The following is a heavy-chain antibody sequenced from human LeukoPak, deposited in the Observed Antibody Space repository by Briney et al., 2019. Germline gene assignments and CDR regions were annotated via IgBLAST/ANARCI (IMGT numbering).Heavy chain of an antibody. J-gene: IGHJ6*02. CDR2: INPSGGST. Sequence: ASVKVSCKASGYTFTSYYMHWVRQAPGQGLEWMGIINPSGGSTSYAQKFQGRVTMTRDTSTSTVYMELSSLRSEDTAVYYCAGDLVVVVVTPSYGMDVWGQGTTVTVSS. V-gene: IGHV1-46*01. D-gene: IGHD2-15*01. CDR1: GYTFTSYY. CDR3: AGDLVVVVVTPSYGMDV.